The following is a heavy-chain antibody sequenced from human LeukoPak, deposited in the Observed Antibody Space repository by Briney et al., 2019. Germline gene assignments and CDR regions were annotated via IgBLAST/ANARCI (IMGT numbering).Heavy chain of an antibody. CDR3: ARPGSLYNWNESLDY. Sequence: GASVKVSCKASGYTFTGYYMHWVRQAPGQGLEWMGWINPNSGGTNYAQKFQGRVTMTRDTSISTAYMELSRLRSDDTAVYYCARPGSLYNWNESLDYWGQGTLVTVSS. D-gene: IGHD1-20*01. CDR2: INPNSGGT. V-gene: IGHV1-2*02. CDR1: GYTFTGYY. J-gene: IGHJ4*02.